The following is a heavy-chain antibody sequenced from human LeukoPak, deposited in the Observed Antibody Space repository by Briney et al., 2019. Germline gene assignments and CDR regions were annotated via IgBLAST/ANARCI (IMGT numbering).Heavy chain of an antibody. J-gene: IGHJ3*02. CDR3: AREPRGYSSSDAFDI. CDR2: INPSGGST. D-gene: IGHD5-18*01. Sequence: ASVKVSCKASGYTFTSYYIHWVRQAPGQGLEWMGMINPSGGSTSYAQKFQGRVTMTRDTSTSTVYMELSSLRSEDTAVYYCAREPRGYSSSDAFDIWGQGTMVTVSS. V-gene: IGHV1-46*01. CDR1: GYTFTSYY.